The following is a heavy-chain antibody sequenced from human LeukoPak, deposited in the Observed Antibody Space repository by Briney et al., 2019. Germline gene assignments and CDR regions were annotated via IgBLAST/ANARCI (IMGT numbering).Heavy chain of an antibody. J-gene: IGHJ5*01. CDR3: ARTYYYDSIGYYNWFDL. CDR1: GYTFTGYY. V-gene: IGHV1-2*02. CDR2: INPNSGGT. D-gene: IGHD3-22*01. Sequence: ASVSVSCKASGYTFTGYYMHWVRQAPGQGLEWMGWINPNSGGTNYAQKFQGRVTMTRDTSISTAYMELSSLRSEDTAVYYCARTYYYDSIGYYNWFDLWG.